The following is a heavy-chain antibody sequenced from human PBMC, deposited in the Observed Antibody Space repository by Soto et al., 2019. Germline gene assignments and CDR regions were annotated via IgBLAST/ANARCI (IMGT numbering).Heavy chain of an antibody. J-gene: IGHJ4*02. CDR3: AREGDSSGYRSFDY. CDR2: IYYSGST. Sequence: PSETLSLTCTVSGGSVSSGDYYWSWIRQPPGKGLEWIGYIYYSGSTYYNPSLKSRVTISVDTSKNQFSLKLSSVTAADTAVYYCAREGDSSGYRSFDYWGQGTLVTVSS. D-gene: IGHD3-22*01. V-gene: IGHV4-30-4*01. CDR1: GGSVSSGDYY.